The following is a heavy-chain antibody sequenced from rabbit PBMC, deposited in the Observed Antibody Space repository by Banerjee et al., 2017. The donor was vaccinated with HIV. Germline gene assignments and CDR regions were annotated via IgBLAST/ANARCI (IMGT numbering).Heavy chain of an antibody. CDR3: ARQDRNNGNDFNL. CDR2: IYAGSSGST. Sequence: QEQLEESGGDLVKPEGSLTLTCTASGFSFSSSYWICWVRQAPGKGPEWIACIYAGSSGSTYYASWVNGRFTISKTSSTTVTLQMTSLTAADTATYFCARQDRNNGNDFNLWGQGTLVTVS. CDR1: GFSFSSSYW. D-gene: IGHD6-1*01. V-gene: IGHV1S45*01. J-gene: IGHJ4*01.